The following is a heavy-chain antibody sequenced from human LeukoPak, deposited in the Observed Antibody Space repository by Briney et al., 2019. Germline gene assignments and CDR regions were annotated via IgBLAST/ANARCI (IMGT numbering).Heavy chain of an antibody. J-gene: IGHJ4*02. CDR3: ARVDHILWITDY. CDR1: GSSISNRFYY. CDR2: ILYSGST. V-gene: IGHV4-39*01. Sequence: SETLSPTFTVLGSSISNRFYYWGWIRQPPGTGLEWIGHILYSGSTYHNPSLKSQVTISVVPSQNQVSLHLSSVTAADTAIYYCARVDHILWITDYWGQGTLVTVSS. D-gene: IGHD2-2*03.